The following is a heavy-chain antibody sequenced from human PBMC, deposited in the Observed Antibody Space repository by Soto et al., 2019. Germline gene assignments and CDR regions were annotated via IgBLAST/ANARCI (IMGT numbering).Heavy chain of an antibody. D-gene: IGHD6-19*01. CDR2: VSHDGRNT. J-gene: IGHJ4*02. V-gene: IGHV3-30*18. CDR3: AKGGRQWLVTSDFNY. Sequence: VQLVESGGGVVQPGRSLRLSCAASGFTFSDYAMHWARQAPGKGLEWVAVVSHDGRNTHYADSVKGRFTISRDSSKNTVSREMTSLRAEDTAVYYCAKGGRQWLVTSDFNYWGQGALVTVSS. CDR1: GFTFSDYA.